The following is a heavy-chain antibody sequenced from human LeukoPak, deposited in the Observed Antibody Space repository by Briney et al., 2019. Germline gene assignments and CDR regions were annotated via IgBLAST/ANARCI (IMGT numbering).Heavy chain of an antibody. Sequence: PSETLSLTCSVSGGSFSTSSWSWIRQSAGKGLEWIGRIHSTGTSSYNPSLRSRVSMSIDTSKNQLSLNMRSVSAADTALYYCAREHRSSWYSYFDFWGQGILVTVSS. D-gene: IGHD6-13*01. J-gene: IGHJ4*02. V-gene: IGHV4-4*07. CDR2: IHSTGTS. CDR1: GGSFSTSS. CDR3: AREHRSSWYSYFDF.